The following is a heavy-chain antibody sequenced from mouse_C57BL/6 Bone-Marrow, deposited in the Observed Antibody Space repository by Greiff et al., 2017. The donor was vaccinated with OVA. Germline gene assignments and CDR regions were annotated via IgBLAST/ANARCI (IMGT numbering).Heavy chain of an antibody. J-gene: IGHJ2*01. CDR2: IHPNSGST. V-gene: IGHV1-64*01. Sequence: VQLQQPGAELVKPGASVKLSCKASGYTFTSYWMHWVKQRPGQGLEWIGMIHPNSGSTNYNEKFKSKAKLTVDKSSSTAYMQLSSLTSEDSAVYYCARSYYSNRYYFDYWGQGTTLTVSS. CDR3: ARSYYSNRYYFDY. D-gene: IGHD2-5*01. CDR1: GYTFTSYW.